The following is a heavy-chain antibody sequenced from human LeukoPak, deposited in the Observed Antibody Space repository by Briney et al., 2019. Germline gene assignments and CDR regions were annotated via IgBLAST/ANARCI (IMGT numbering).Heavy chain of an antibody. D-gene: IGHD2-2*01. Sequence: GGSLRLSCAASGFTFSNYWMHWVRQAPGKGLVWVLRINSDGSSTGYADSVKGRFTISRDNAKNTLYVQMNSLRTEDTAVYYCVRGCSATSCQPFDYWGREPWSPSPQ. V-gene: IGHV3-74*01. CDR3: VRGCSATSCQPFDY. CDR2: INSDGSST. CDR1: GFTFSNYW. J-gene: IGHJ4*02.